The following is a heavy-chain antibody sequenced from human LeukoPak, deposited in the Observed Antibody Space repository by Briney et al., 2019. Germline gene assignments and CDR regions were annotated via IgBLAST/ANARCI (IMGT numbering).Heavy chain of an antibody. D-gene: IGHD3-10*01. CDR3: ARGLYGSGSYVGNGMDV. Sequence: PGGSLRLSCSASGFTFSIYAMHWVRQAPGKGLEYVSAISSNGGSTYYADSVKGRFTISRDTSKNTLYLQMSRLRAEDTAVYYCARGLYGSGSYVGNGMDVWGQGTTVTVSS. CDR2: ISSNGGST. J-gene: IGHJ6*02. V-gene: IGHV3-64*04. CDR1: GFTFSIYA.